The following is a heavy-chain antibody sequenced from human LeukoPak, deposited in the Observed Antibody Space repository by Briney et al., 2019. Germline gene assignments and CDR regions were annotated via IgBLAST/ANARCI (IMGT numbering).Heavy chain of an antibody. CDR3: AKDRAAASAYYSDY. CDR2: ISWNSGSI. J-gene: IGHJ4*02. V-gene: IGHV3-9*01. D-gene: IGHD6-13*01. CDR1: GFTFDDYA. Sequence: GGSLRLSCAASGFTFDDYAMHWVRQAPGKGLEWVSGISWNSGSIGYADSVKGRFTISRDNAKNSLYLQMNSLRAEDTALYYCAKDRAAASAYYSDYWGQGTLVTVSS.